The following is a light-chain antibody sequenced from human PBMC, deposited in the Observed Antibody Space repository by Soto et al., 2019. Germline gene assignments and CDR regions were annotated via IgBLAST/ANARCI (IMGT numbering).Light chain of an antibody. J-gene: IGKJ5*01. CDR1: QSVRTY. V-gene: IGKV3-11*01. Sequence: EVVLTQSPATLSLSPGERATLSCRASQSVRTYLAWYQQKPGQAPRLLIHDVSDRATRIPARFSGSGSGTDFTLTISSLEPEDFAVYYCQQRSSWPLTFGGGTRLEIK. CDR3: QQRSSWPLT. CDR2: DVS.